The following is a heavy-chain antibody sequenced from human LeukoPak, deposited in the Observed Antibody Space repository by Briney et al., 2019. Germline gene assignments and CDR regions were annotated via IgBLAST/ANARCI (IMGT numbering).Heavy chain of an antibody. CDR3: ARDGNNRSSLHS. D-gene: IGHD1-14*01. J-gene: IGHJ4*02. CDR1: GCTFAGYP. Sequence: ASVKVSCKAPGCTFAGYPIHWVRQVPGQGLEWIGRIHPNSSDTYYAQKFQGRVTMTRDTSINTAYMDLSSLTSHDTAVFYCARDGNNRSSLHSWGQGTLVTLSS. V-gene: IGHV1-2*06. CDR2: IHPNSSDT.